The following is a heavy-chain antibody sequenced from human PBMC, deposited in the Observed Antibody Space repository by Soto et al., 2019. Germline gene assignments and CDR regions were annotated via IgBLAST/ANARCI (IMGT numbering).Heavy chain of an antibody. V-gene: IGHV3-15*01. CDR3: TTDPPSFGIAARPGY. CDR1: GFTFSNAW. J-gene: IGHJ4*02. CDR2: IKSKTDGGTT. Sequence: GGSLRLSCAASGFTFSNAWMSWVRQAPGKGLEWVGRIKSKTDGGTTDYAAPVKGRFTISRDDSKNTLYLQMNSLKTEDTAVYYCTTDPPSFGIAARPGYWGQGTLVTVSS. D-gene: IGHD6-6*01.